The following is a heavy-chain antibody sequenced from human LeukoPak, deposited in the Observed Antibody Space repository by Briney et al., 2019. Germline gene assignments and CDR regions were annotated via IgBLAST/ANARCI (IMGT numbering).Heavy chain of an antibody. D-gene: IGHD3-3*02. V-gene: IGHV4-39*07. J-gene: IGHJ6*02. CDR2: INHSGST. CDR1: GGSISSGDYY. Sequence: NASETLSLTCTVSGGSISSGDYYWSWIRQPPGKGLEWIGEINHSGSTNYNPSLKSRVTISVDTSKNQFSLKLSSVTAADTAVYYCASLSTYYYGMDVWGQGTTVTVSS. CDR3: ASLSTYYYGMDV.